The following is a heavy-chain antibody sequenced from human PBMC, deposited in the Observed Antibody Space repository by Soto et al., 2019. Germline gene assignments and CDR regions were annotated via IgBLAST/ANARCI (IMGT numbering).Heavy chain of an antibody. CDR3: ARSFPAAKLNMNV. J-gene: IGHJ6*03. V-gene: IGHV1-8*01. CDR2: MNPNSGNT. Sequence: ASVKVSCRASGYTFTNYDINWVRQATGQGLEWVGWMNPNSGNTGYAQKFQGRVTMTRDTSISTAYMELSSLRSEDTAVYYCARSFPAAKLNMNVWGKGTTVTVS. D-gene: IGHD2-2*01. CDR1: GYTFTNYD.